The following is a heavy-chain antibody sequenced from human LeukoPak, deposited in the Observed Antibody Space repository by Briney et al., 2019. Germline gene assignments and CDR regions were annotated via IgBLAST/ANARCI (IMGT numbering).Heavy chain of an antibody. CDR2: ISYDGSNK. J-gene: IGHJ6*02. CDR3: ARSPSQPLNIVRGVIQGMDV. V-gene: IGHV3-30*03. Sequence: GRSLRLSCAASGFTFSSYGMHWVRQAPGKGLEGVAVISYDGSNKYYADSVKGRFTISSENAKNSLYLQMNSLRAGDTAVYSCARSPSQPLNIVRGVIQGMDVWGQGTTVTVSS. D-gene: IGHD3-10*01. CDR1: GFTFSSYG.